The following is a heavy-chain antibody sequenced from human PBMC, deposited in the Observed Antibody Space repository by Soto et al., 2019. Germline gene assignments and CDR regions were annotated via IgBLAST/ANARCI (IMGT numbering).Heavy chain of an antibody. CDR3: AKDLGRGYQPDY. CDR1: GFTFSNYA. J-gene: IGHJ4*02. V-gene: IGHV3-23*01. Sequence: GGSLRLSCAASGFTFSNYAMMWVRQAPGKGLEWVSGISGDVTYYADSVKGRFTISKDYSKNTVYLQMNSLRIEDTAVYHCAKDLGRGYQPDYWGQGTLVTVSS. D-gene: IGHD3-22*01. CDR2: ISGDVT.